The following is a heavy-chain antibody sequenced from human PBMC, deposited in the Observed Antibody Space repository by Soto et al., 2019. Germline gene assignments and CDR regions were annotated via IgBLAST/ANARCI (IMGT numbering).Heavy chain of an antibody. D-gene: IGHD5-12*01. CDR1: VFTFSTSV. V-gene: IGHV3-23*01. CDR3: TWSLVARDAFDE. J-gene: IGHJ3*01. Sequence: PGGSLRLACAASVFTFSTSVMSWVRQAPGKGLQWVSSISGSGYRTYYADSVKGRFTVSRDNSKNTLYLDMNTVTADDTALYYCTWSLVARDAFDEWGQGTMVTVSS. CDR2: ISGSGYRT.